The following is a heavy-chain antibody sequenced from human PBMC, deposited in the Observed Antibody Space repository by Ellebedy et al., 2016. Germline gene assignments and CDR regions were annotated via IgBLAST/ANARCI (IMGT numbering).Heavy chain of an antibody. Sequence: ASVKVSXXASGYTFTTFRITWVRQVPGQGLEWMGVVNTFSGNTKFAQKFQGRVSMTTDSSTHTAYMDLRSLRSDDTAMYYCAKTSGWGYGENWGQGTLVTVSS. CDR1: GYTFTTFR. D-gene: IGHD3-10*01. CDR3: AKTSGWGYGEN. J-gene: IGHJ4*02. CDR2: VNTFSGNT. V-gene: IGHV1-18*04.